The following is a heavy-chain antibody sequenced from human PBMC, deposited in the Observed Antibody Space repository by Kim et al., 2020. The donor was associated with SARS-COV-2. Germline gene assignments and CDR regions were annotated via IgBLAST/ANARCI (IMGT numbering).Heavy chain of an antibody. V-gene: IGHV6-1*01. CDR2: TYYRSKWYN. D-gene: IGHD5-18*01. CDR3: ARDHLSVDTAMVLAYGMDV. J-gene: IGHJ6*02. Sequence: SQTLSLTCAISGDSVSSNSAAWNWIRQSPSRGLEWLGRTYYRSKWYNDYAVSVKSRITINPDTSKNQFSLQLNSVTHEDTAVYYCARDHLSVDTAMVLAYGMDVWGQGTTVTVSS. CDR1: GDSVSSNSAA.